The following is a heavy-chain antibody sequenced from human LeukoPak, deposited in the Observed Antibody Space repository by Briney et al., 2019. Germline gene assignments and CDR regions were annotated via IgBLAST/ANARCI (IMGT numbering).Heavy chain of an antibody. J-gene: IGHJ4*02. CDR2: IYHSGST. V-gene: IGHV4-30-2*01. D-gene: IGHD3-16*02. CDR3: ARGIMITFGGVIAPFDY. Sequence: SETLSLTCAVSGVSISSGGYSWSWIRQPPGKGLEWIGYIYHSGSTYYNPSLKSRVTISVDTSKNQFSLKLSSVTAADTAVYYCARGIMITFGGVIAPFDYWGQGTLVTVSS. CDR1: GVSISSGGYS.